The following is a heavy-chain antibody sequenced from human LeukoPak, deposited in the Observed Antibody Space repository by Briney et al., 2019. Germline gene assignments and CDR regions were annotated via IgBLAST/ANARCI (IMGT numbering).Heavy chain of an antibody. V-gene: IGHV3-21*01. CDR3: ARDRTAVKVLDY. Sequence: MNWVGXXXGXGVEGXSSICTTTSYIYYADSVMGRFTISRDNAKNSLYLQMNSLRAEDTAVYYCARDRTAVKVLDYWGQGTLVTVSS. J-gene: IGHJ4*02. CDR2: ICTTTSYI. D-gene: IGHD4-11*01.